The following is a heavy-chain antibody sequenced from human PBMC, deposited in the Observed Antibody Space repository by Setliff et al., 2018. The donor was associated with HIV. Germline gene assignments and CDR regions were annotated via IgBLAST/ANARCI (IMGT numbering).Heavy chain of an antibody. J-gene: IGHJ3*02. V-gene: IGHV4-39*01. CDR2: IYYSGNT. CDR1: DGSISSSSYY. CDR3: ARQSGYTRGWDIFGVVAGSFDI. D-gene: IGHD3-3*01. Sequence: PSETLSLTCNVSDGSISSSSYYWAWIRQPPGKGLEWIGTIYYSGNTYYRPSLKSRVTVSIDTSKNQFSLRLNSVTAADTAVYYCARQSGYTRGWDIFGVVAGSFDIWGQGTMVTVSS.